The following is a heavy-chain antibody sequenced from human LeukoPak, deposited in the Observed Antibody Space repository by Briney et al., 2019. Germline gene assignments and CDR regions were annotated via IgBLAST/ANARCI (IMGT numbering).Heavy chain of an antibody. CDR2: IIPIFGTA. CDR3: AREGSSGYWGAFDI. V-gene: IGHV1-69*06. J-gene: IGHJ3*02. D-gene: IGHD3-22*01. Sequence: GASVKVSCKASGGTFSSYAISWVRQAPGQGLEWMGGIIPIFGTANYAQKFQGRVTITADKSTSTAYMELSSLRSEDTAVYYCAREGSSGYWGAFDIWGQGTMVTVSS. CDR1: GGTFSSYA.